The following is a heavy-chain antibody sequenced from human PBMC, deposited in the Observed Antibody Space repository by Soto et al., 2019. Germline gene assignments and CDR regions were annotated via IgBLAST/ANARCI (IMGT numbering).Heavy chain of an antibody. CDR1: GDSIYRSGYY. CDR2: IDYNGVT. CDR3: GKVLVGVTVHTYSDS. V-gene: IGHV4-39*01. D-gene: IGHD2-15*01. Sequence: SETLSLTCTVSGDSIYRSGYYWGWIRQPPGRGLEWIGNIDYNGVTYSNPSLKSRVTISRDTSKNQFSLKLTSVTAADTALYYCGKVLVGVTVHTYSDSWGPGTLFTVSS. J-gene: IGHJ4*02.